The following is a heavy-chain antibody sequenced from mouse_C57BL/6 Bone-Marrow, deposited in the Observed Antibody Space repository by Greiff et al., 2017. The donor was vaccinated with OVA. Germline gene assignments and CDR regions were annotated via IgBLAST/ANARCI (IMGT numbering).Heavy chain of an antibody. Sequence: QVQLQQSGAELVMPGASVKLSCKASGYTFTSYWMHWVKQRPGQGLEWIGEIDPSDSYTNYNQKFKCKSTLTVDKSSSTAYMQLSSLTSEDAAVYYCARFYGPWYVEVWGTGTTVTVSS. CDR3: ARFYGPWYVEV. J-gene: IGHJ1*03. CDR2: IDPSDSYT. V-gene: IGHV1-69*01. CDR1: GYTFTSYW. D-gene: IGHD1-1*01.